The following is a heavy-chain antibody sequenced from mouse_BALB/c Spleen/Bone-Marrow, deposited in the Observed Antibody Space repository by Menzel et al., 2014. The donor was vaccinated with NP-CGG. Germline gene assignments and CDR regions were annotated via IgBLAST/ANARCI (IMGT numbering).Heavy chain of an antibody. CDR1: GFNIKDTY. D-gene: IGHD2-1*01. Sequence: VHVKQSGAELVKPGASVKLSCTASGFNIKDTYMHWVKQRPEQGLEWIGRIDPANGNTKYDPKFQGKATITADTSSNTAYLQLSSLISEDTAVYYCARYGNYCYAMDYWGQGTPVIVSS. CDR2: IDPANGNT. V-gene: IGHV14-3*02. J-gene: IGHJ4*01. CDR3: ARYGNYCYAMDY.